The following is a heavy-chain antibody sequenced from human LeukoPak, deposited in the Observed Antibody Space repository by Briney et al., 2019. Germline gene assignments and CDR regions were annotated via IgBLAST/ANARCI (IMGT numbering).Heavy chain of an antibody. J-gene: IGHJ6*02. CDR3: ARGRVTMVRGATHYYYYGMDV. Sequence: AGGSLRLSCAASGFTFSSYSMNWVRQAPGKGLEWVSSISSSSSYIYYADSVKGRFTISRDNAKNSVYLQMNSLRAEDTAVYYCARGRVTMVRGATHYYYYGMDVWGQGTTVTVSS. D-gene: IGHD3-10*01. CDR2: ISSSSSYI. V-gene: IGHV3-21*01. CDR1: GFTFSSYS.